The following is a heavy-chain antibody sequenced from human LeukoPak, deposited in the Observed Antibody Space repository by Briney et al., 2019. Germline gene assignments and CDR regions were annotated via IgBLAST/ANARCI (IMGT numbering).Heavy chain of an antibody. J-gene: IGHJ3*02. CDR1: GYSISSGYY. Sequence: NPSETLSLTCAVSGYSISSGYYWGWIRQPPGKGLEWIGSIYHSGSTYYNPSLKSRVTISVDTSKNQFSLKLSSVTAADTAVYYCARHDITIFGVVTSDAFDIWGQGTMVTVSS. CDR3: ARHDITIFGVVTSDAFDI. D-gene: IGHD3-3*01. V-gene: IGHV4-38-2*01. CDR2: IYHSGST.